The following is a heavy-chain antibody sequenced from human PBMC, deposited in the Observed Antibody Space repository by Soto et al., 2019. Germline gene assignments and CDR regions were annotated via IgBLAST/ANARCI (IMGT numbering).Heavy chain of an antibody. CDR1: GYIFIHCF. CDR2: INPSSGTT. CDR3: VRSLGETTSLFDY. D-gene: IGHD1-26*01. J-gene: IGHJ4*02. V-gene: IGHV1-46*01. Sequence: QVQLVQSGAEMKQPGASGKLSCQASGYIFIHCFMHWVRQAPGQGLEWMGGINPSSGTTTYAQKFQGRVTVTRDTSTSTVYMELSSLGSGDTAMYYCVRSLGETTSLFDYWGQGSLVTVS.